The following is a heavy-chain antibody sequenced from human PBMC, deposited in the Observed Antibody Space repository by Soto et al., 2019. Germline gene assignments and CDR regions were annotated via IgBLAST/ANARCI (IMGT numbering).Heavy chain of an antibody. Sequence: SLEDLSLTFAVFGGSLIGYYLHWVLQPPVTGLEWIGEINHSGSTNYNPSLKSRVTISVDTSKNQFSLKLTSVTAADTAVYYCAKDKITGLFDYWGQGTLVTVSS. CDR1: GGSLIGYY. V-gene: IGHV4-34*01. J-gene: IGHJ4*01. D-gene: IGHD2-8*02. CDR3: AKDKITGLFDY. CDR2: INHSGST.